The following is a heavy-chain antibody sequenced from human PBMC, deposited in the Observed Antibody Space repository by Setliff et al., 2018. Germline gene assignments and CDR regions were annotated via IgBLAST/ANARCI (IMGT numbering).Heavy chain of an antibody. CDR3: VRGVRTGHLDS. D-gene: IGHD1-1*01. V-gene: IGHV4-4*02. CDR2: INQSGTT. CDR1: GDSISNDYW. Sequence: PSETLSLTCAVSGDSISNDYWWSWVRQPPERELEWIGEINQSGTTNYNPPLKGRATISVDNSKNQFSLNLNSVTVADTAVYFCVRGVRTGHLDSWGQGTLVTVSS. J-gene: IGHJ4*02.